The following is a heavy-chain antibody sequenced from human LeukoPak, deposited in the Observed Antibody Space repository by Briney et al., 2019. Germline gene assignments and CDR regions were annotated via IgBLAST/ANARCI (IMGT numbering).Heavy chain of an antibody. CDR3: ASPGRLYSYGSS. Sequence: GGSLRLSCAASGFTFNSYGMQWVRQAPGKGLEWVAFIRYDGVNKYYADSVKGRFTISRDNSKNTLYLQMNSLRAEDTAVYYCASPGRLYSYGSSWGQGTLVTVSS. V-gene: IGHV3-30*02. J-gene: IGHJ5*02. D-gene: IGHD5-18*01. CDR1: GFTFNSYG. CDR2: IRYDGVNK.